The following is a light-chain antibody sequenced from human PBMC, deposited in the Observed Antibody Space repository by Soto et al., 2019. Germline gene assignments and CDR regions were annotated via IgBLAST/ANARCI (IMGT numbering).Light chain of an antibody. CDR1: QSVSRY. CDR2: CAS. V-gene: IGKV3-11*01. CDR3: QQHISWPLT. Sequence: EIVLTQSPATLSLSPGDRATLSCRASQSVSRYLAWYPPKPCHAPSLLIYCASHSATVIPARFSGSGSGTYFTLTVSILAPEDFAVYCCQQHISWPLTFGGGTKVDIK. J-gene: IGKJ4*01.